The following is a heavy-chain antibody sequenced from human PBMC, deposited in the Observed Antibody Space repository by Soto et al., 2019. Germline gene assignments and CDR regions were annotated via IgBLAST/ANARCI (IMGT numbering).Heavy chain of an antibody. J-gene: IGHJ4*02. Sequence: EVQLVESGGGLVKPGGSLRLSCAASGFTFNNAWMNWVRQAPGKGLEWVGRIKSKTDGGTTDYAAPVKGRFTISRDDSKHPLYLQMNSLQTEDTAVYYCATPHCRSGTCYSVFDYWGQGTLVTVSS. V-gene: IGHV3-15*07. CDR1: GFTFNNAW. CDR2: IKSKTDGGTT. CDR3: ATPHCRSGTCYSVFDY. D-gene: IGHD2-15*01.